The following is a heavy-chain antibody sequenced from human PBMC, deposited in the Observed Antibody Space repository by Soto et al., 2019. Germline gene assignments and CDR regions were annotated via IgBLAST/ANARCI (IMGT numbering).Heavy chain of an antibody. CDR1: GGSISSSSYY. J-gene: IGHJ4*02. CDR2: IYYSGST. Sequence: SETLSLTCTVSGGSISSSSYYWGWIRQPPGKGLEWIGSIYYSGSTYYNPSLKSRVTISVDTSKNQFSLKLSSVTAADTAVYYCAGPVSGYDSFDYWGQGTLVTVSS. V-gene: IGHV4-39*07. D-gene: IGHD5-12*01. CDR3: AGPVSGYDSFDY.